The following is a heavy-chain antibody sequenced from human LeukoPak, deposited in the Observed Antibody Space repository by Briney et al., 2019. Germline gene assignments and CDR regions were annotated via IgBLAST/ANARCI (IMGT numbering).Heavy chain of an antibody. CDR1: GASISSSNW. J-gene: IGHJ6*02. D-gene: IGHD3-9*01. Sequence: SETLSLTCAVSGASISSSNWWSWVRQPPGKGLEWIGEIYHSGSTNYNPSLKSRVTISVDKSKNQFSLKLSSVTAADTAVYYCATQTLYYDILTGWAGNYYGMDVWGQGTTVTVSS. CDR3: ATQTLYYDILTGWAGNYYGMDV. V-gene: IGHV4-4*02. CDR2: IYHSGST.